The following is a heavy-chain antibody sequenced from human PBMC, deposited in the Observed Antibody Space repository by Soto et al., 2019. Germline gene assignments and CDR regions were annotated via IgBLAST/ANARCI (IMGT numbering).Heavy chain of an antibody. CDR2: IWYDGSQR. D-gene: IGHD4-17*01. J-gene: IGHJ4*02. V-gene: IGHV3-33*01. CDR3: ARIDDYGDYVTDY. CDR1: GFTFNTHG. Sequence: VELVESGGGVVQPGGSLRLSCAASGFTFNTHGMHWVRQAPGKGLEWVAVIWYDGSQRYYADFVRGRFTISRDNSQNTLYLQMTSLRAEDRAVYYWARIDDYGDYVTDYWGQGALVTVSS.